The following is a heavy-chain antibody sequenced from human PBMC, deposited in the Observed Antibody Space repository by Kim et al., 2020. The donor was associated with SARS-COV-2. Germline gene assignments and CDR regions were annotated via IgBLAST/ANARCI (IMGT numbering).Heavy chain of an antibody. CDR1: GGSISSGDYY. V-gene: IGHV4-30-4*01. J-gene: IGHJ3*02. CDR2: IYYSGST. CDR3: ARDMRHDSSGYTLRAFDS. Sequence: SETLSLTCTVSGGSISSGDYYWSWIRQPPGKGLEWIGYIYYSGSTYYNPSLKSRVTISVDTSKNQFSLKLSSVTAADTAVYYCARDMRHDSSGYTLRAFDSWGPGTMVTVSS. D-gene: IGHD3-22*01.